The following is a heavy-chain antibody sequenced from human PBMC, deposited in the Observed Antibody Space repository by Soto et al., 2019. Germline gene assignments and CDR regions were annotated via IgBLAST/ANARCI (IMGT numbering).Heavy chain of an antibody. D-gene: IGHD1-26*01. CDR2: IYHSGST. CDR1: GGSISSYY. CDR3: ARAGVVGATALDY. V-gene: IGHV4-59*12. Sequence: SETLSLTCTVSGGSISSYYWSWIRQPPGKGLEWIGYIYHSGSTYYNPSLKSRVTISVDRCKNQFSLKLSSVTAADTAVYYCARAGVVGATALDYWGQGTLVTVSS. J-gene: IGHJ4*02.